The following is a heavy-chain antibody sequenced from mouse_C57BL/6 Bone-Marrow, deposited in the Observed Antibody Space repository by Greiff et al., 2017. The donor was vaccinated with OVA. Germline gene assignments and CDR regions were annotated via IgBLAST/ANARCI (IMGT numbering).Heavy chain of an antibody. V-gene: IGHV5-16*01. CDR1: GFTFSDYY. CDR3: AREDYSNFYAMDD. D-gene: IGHD2-5*01. J-gene: IGHJ4*01. Sequence: EVKLLESEGGLVQPGSSMKLSCTASGFTFSDYYMAWVRQVPEKGLEWVANINYDGSSTYYLDSFKSRSIISRDNAKNILDLQMSSLKSEDTATYYCAREDYSNFYAMDDWGQGTSVTVSS. CDR2: INYDGSST.